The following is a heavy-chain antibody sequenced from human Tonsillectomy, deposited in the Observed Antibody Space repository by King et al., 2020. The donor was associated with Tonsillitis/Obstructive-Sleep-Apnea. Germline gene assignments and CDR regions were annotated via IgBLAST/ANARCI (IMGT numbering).Heavy chain of an antibody. CDR3: MRGGWGTRFDY. J-gene: IGHJ4*02. CDR2: ITDSGGST. CDR1: GFTLSNYA. D-gene: IGHD1-26*01. Sequence: VQLVESGGGLVQPGGSLRLSCAASGFTLSNYAMSWVRQAPGKGLEWVSTITDSGGSTYYADSVKGRFTISRDNSKITLYLQMNSLRAEDTAIYYCMRGGWGTRFDYWGQGTLVTVSS. V-gene: IGHV3-23*04.